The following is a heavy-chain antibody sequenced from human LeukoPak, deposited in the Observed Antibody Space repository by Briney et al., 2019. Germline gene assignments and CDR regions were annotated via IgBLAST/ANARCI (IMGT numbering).Heavy chain of an antibody. CDR3: AKALAAVAPYGMDV. J-gene: IGHJ6*02. V-gene: IGHV3-53*01. CDR1: GFTVSSNH. Sequence: PGGSLRLSCAASGFTVSSNHMNWVRQAPGKGLEWVSVIYSGGSTFYADSVKGRFTVSRDNSKNTLYLQMNSLKAEDTAVYYCAKALAAVAPYGMDVWGQGTTVIVSS. D-gene: IGHD6-13*01. CDR2: IYSGGST.